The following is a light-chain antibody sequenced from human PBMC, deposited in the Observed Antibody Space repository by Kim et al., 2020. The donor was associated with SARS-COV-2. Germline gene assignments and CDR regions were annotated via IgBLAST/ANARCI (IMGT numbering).Light chain of an antibody. V-gene: IGKV3-11*01. CDR3: QQRSNWPPT. CDR1: HSVNSY. Sequence: LAPGERATRSCRASHSVNSYLVWYQQKPGQPPRLLMYDVSNRASDIPARFSGSGSGTDFTLTISSLEPEDFAVYYCQQRSNWPPTFGQGTKVDIK. J-gene: IGKJ1*01. CDR2: DVS.